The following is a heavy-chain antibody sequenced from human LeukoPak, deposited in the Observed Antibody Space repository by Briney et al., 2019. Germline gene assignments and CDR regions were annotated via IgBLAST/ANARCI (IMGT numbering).Heavy chain of an antibody. CDR1: GLTVSSNC. V-gene: IGHV3-53*01. CDR3: ARQAAGTLVVAVAPFDY. Sequence: HPGGSLRLSCAASGLTVSSNCMSWVRQAPGKGLEWVSFIYSGGSTYYTDSVKGRFTISRDNSKNTLYLQMNSLRAEDTAVYYCARQAAGTLVVAVAPFDYWGQGTLVTVSS. CDR2: IYSGGST. D-gene: IGHD6-13*01. J-gene: IGHJ4*02.